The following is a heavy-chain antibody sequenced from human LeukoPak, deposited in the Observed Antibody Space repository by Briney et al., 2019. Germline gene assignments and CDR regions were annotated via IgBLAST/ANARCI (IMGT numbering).Heavy chain of an antibody. J-gene: IGHJ3*01. CDR3: ARQVATKGEWAFDV. CDR1: DYSIKNTYY. V-gene: IGHV4-38-2*02. CDR2: IYQSGHT. Sequence: SETLSLTCSVFDYSIKNTYYWGWIRQPPGKGLEWIASIYQSGHTYYNPSLKSRVAVSIDTSNNQFSLEVNSVIAADTAVYYCARQVATKGEWAFDVWGQGTLVTVSS. D-gene: IGHD5-12*01.